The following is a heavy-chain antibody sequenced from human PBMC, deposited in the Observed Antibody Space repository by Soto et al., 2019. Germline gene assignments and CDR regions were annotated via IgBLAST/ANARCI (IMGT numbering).Heavy chain of an antibody. V-gene: IGHV4-61*08. D-gene: IGHD3-16*01. CDR2: VYFSGST. CDR3: ARIPVDTYMIYWSDP. Sequence: TLSLTCSVSGDSVSSGDYYWSWIRQPPGKGLEWIGHVYFSGSTNYIPSLKSRLTMSVDTAKNQFSLKLNSVTAADTGVYYCARIPVDTYMIYWSDPWGQGTQVTVSS. CDR1: GDSVSSGDYY. J-gene: IGHJ5*02.